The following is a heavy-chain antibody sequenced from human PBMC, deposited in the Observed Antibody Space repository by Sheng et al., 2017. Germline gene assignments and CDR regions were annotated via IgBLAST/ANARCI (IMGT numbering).Heavy chain of an antibody. CDR3: ARGMVGGNPRVFYYYLDV. J-gene: IGHJ6*03. CDR1: GGTFSTFG. D-gene: IGHD6-19*01. Sequence: QVQLVQSGAEVKKPGSSVKVSCKASGGTFSTFGISWVRQAPGQGLEWMGGIIPIFGRGNDAQKFQGRVTITADESTGTTYMELSSLRSEDTAVYYCARGMVGGNPRVFYYYLDVWGQGTTVTV. CDR2: IIPIFGRG. V-gene: IGHV1-69*13.